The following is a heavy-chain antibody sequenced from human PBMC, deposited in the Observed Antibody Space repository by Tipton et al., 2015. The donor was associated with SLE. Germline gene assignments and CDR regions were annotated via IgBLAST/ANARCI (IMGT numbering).Heavy chain of an antibody. Sequence: SLRLSCAASGFTFDDYAMSWVRQAPGKGLEWVSGINWNGGSTGYADSVKGRFTISRDNTKNSLYLQMNSLRAEDTAVYYCARSEAYNWNNYYFGMDVWGQGTTVTVSS. D-gene: IGHD1-1*01. J-gene: IGHJ6*02. CDR2: INWNGGST. V-gene: IGHV3-20*04. CDR3: ARSEAYNWNNYYFGMDV. CDR1: GFTFDDYA.